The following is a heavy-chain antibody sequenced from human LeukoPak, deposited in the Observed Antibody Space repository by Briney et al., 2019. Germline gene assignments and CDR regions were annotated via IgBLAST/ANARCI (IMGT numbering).Heavy chain of an antibody. V-gene: IGHV3-23*01. D-gene: IGHD3-22*01. Sequence: GRSLRLSCAASGFTFSSYAMSWVRQAPGKGLEEVSAISGSGGSTYYAHSVKGRFPISRDNSKNTLHLHMNSLRAEDTAVYYCAKTPSYYYDSSGPYYFDYWGQGTLVTVSS. CDR2: ISGSGGST. CDR3: AKTPSYYYDSSGPYYFDY. CDR1: GFTFSSYA. J-gene: IGHJ4*02.